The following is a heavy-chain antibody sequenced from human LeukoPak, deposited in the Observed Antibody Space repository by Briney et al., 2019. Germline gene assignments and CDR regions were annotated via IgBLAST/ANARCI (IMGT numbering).Heavy chain of an antibody. CDR2: IWYDGSNK. CDR3: AQGYCSGGSCYSFDY. CDR1: GFTFSSYG. J-gene: IGHJ4*02. Sequence: PGRSLRLSCAASGFTFSSYGMHWVRQAPGKGLEWVAVIWYDGSNKYYVDSVKGRFTISRDNSKNTLYLQMNSLRAEDTAVYYCAQGYCSGGSCYSFDYWGQGTLVTVSS. V-gene: IGHV3-33*06. D-gene: IGHD2-15*01.